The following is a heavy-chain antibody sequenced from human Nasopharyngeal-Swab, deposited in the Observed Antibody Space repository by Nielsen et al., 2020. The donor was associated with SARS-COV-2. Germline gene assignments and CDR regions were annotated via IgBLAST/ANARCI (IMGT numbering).Heavy chain of an antibody. Sequence: WIRQSPSRGLEWLGRTYYRSKWYNDYAVSVKSRITINPDTSKNQFSLQLNSVTPEDTAVYYCARGHCYGSGSYYSPSLYYGMDVWGQGTTVTVSS. J-gene: IGHJ6*02. CDR3: ARGHCYGSGSYYSPSLYYGMDV. CDR2: TYYRSKWYN. V-gene: IGHV6-1*01. D-gene: IGHD3-10*01.